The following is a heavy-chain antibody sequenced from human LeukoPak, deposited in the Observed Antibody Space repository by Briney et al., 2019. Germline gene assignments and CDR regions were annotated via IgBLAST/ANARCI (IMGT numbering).Heavy chain of an antibody. CDR1: GYTFTSYD. V-gene: IGHV1-8*01. J-gene: IGHJ4*02. D-gene: IGHD4-17*01. Sequence: ASVKVSCKASGYTFTSYDINWVRQATGQGLEWTGWMNPNSGNTGYAQKFQGRVTMTRNTSISTAYMELSSLRSEDTAVYYCATAEYGDSPFDYWGQGTLVTVSS. CDR3: ATAEYGDSPFDY. CDR2: MNPNSGNT.